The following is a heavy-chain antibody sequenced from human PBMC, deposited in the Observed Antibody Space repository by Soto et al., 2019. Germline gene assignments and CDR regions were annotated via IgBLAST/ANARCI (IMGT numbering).Heavy chain of an antibody. CDR1: GGSFSGYY. CDR2: INHSGST. V-gene: IGHV4-34*01. J-gene: IGHJ4*02. CDR3: ARGWSGWRVWLDY. D-gene: IGHD6-19*01. Sequence: SETLSLTCAVYGGSFSGYYWNWIRQPPGKGLEWIGEINHSGSTNYNPSLKSRVTISVDTSKNQFSLKLSSVTAADTAVYYCARGWSGWRVWLDYWGQGTLVTVSS.